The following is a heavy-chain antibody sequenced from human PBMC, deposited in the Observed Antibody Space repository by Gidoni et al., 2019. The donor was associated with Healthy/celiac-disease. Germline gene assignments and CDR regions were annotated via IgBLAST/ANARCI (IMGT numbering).Heavy chain of an antibody. J-gene: IGHJ3*02. CDR3: ARACGGDCSPWVDAFDI. CDR1: GFTFDAYS. Sequence: EVQLVESGGGVVRPGGSLRLSCAASGFTFDAYSMSGFRQAPGKGLEWVSGINWNGGSTGYADSVKGRFTISRDNAKNSLYLQMNSLSAEDTALYHCARACGGDCSPWVDAFDIWGQGTMVTVSS. V-gene: IGHV3-20*01. CDR2: INWNGGST. D-gene: IGHD2-21*02.